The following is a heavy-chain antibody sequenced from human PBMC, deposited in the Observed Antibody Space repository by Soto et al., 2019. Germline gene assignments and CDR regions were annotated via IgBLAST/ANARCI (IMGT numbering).Heavy chain of an antibody. V-gene: IGHV1-18*01. J-gene: IGHJ4*02. CDR1: GYTFTSYG. Sequence: ASVKVSCKASGYTFTSYGISWVRQAPGQGLEWMGWISAYNGNTNYAQKLQGRVTMTTDTSTSTAYMELRSLRSDDTAVYYCASTQEYSSGWYFDYWGQGTLVTVSS. D-gene: IGHD6-19*01. CDR2: ISAYNGNT. CDR3: ASTQEYSSGWYFDY.